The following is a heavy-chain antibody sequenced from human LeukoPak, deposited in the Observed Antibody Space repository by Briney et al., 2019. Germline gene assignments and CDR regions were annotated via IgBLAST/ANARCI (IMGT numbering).Heavy chain of an antibody. Sequence: GGSLRLSCVASGFRFSGYSMTWVRQAPGKGLEWVSYLGSTISYISYSDSVKGRFTISRDNAKNSLYLQMNSLRAEDTALYYCAREGFYSGLDIWGQGTTVTVSS. CDR1: GFRFSGYS. J-gene: IGHJ6*02. CDR2: LGSTISYI. CDR3: AREGFYSGLDI. V-gene: IGHV3-21*01.